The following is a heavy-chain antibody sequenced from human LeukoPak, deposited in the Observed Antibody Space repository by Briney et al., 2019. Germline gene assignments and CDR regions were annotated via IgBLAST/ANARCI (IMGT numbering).Heavy chain of an antibody. V-gene: IGHV3-23*01. D-gene: IGHD1-26*01. CDR3: AKGGRCELLGSGY. CDR1: GFTFSSYA. CDR2: ISGSGGST. Sequence: GGSLRLSCAASGFTFSSYAMSWVRQAPGKGLEWVSAISGSGGSTYYADPVKGRFTISRDNSKNTLYLQINSLRAEDTAVYSCAKGGRCELLGSGYWGQGTLVTVSS. J-gene: IGHJ4*02.